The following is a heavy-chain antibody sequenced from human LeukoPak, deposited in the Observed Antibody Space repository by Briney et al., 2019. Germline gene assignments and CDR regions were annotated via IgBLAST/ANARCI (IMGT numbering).Heavy chain of an antibody. V-gene: IGHV4-39*07. Sequence: PSETLSLTCTVSGGSISSSSYYWGWIRQPPGKGLEWIGSFYYSGSTYYNPSLKSRVTISVDTSKNQFSLKLSSVTAADTAVYYCAREWISYYYMDVWGKGTTVTVSS. CDR3: AREWISYYYMDV. CDR2: FYYSGST. D-gene: IGHD2-2*03. CDR1: GGSISSSSYY. J-gene: IGHJ6*03.